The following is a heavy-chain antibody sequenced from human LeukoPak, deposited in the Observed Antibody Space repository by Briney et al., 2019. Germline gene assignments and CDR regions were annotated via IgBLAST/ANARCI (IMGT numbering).Heavy chain of an antibody. J-gene: IGHJ2*01. V-gene: IGHV4-4*07. CDR3: ARLLGSSGYAGDWYFDL. Sequence: PSETLSLTCSVSGASISRYYWTWIRQPVGKGLEWFGRLYTNGTVNYNPSLRSRFTMSRDTSRNQFSLKLTSVTAADTAVYYCARLLGSSGYAGDWYFDLWGPGALVTVSS. D-gene: IGHD3-22*01. CDR2: LYTNGTV. CDR1: GASISRYY.